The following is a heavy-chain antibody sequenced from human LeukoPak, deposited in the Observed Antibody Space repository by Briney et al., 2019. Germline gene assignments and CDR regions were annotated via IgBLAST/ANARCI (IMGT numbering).Heavy chain of an antibody. D-gene: IGHD6-6*01. J-gene: IGHJ6*02. Sequence: PSETLSLTCTVSGGSISSYYWSWIRQPAGKGLEWIGRIYTSGSTNYNPSLKSRVTMSVDTSKNQFSLKLSSVTAADTAVYYCARDSPPSSSDNDYYYYYGMDVWGQGTTVTVSS. V-gene: IGHV4-4*07. CDR3: ARDSPPSSSDNDYYYYYGMDV. CDR2: IYTSGST. CDR1: GGSISSYY.